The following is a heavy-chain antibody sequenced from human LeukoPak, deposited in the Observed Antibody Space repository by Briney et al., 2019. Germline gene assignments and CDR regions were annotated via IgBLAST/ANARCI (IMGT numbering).Heavy chain of an antibody. Sequence: HPGGSLRLSCAASGFTFSSYWMSWVRQAPGKGLEWVANIKQDGSEKYYVDSVKGRFTISRDNSKNTLYLQMNSLRAEDTGVYYCAKDLNYGDLLDYWGQGTLVTVSS. CDR3: AKDLNYGDLLDY. J-gene: IGHJ4*02. D-gene: IGHD4-17*01. CDR1: GFTFSSYW. V-gene: IGHV3-7*01. CDR2: IKQDGSEK.